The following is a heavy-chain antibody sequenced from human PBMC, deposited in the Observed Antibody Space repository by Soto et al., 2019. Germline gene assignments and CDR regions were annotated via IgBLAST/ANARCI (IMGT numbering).Heavy chain of an antibody. CDR2: IWYDGSNK. Sequence: QVQLVESGGGVVQPGRSLRLSCAASGFTFSSYGMHWVRQAPGKGLEWVAVIWYDGSNKYYADSVKGRFTISGDNSKNTLDLQMNSLRAEDTAVYYCARDGYCSGGSCYSVPVFDYWGQGTLVTVSS. CDR3: ARDGYCSGGSCYSVPVFDY. D-gene: IGHD2-15*01. CDR1: GFTFSSYG. V-gene: IGHV3-33*01. J-gene: IGHJ4*02.